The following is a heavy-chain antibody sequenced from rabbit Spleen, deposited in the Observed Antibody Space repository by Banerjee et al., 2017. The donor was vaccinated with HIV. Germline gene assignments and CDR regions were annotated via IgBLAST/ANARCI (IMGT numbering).Heavy chain of an antibody. CDR2: IYGGSSGST. D-gene: IGHD5-1*01. V-gene: IGHV1S40*01. CDR3: ARGYRSFSWAVNL. CDR1: GFSFSSDYH. J-gene: IGHJ4*01. Sequence: QSLEESGGDLVKPGASLTLTCTASGFSFSSDYHMCWVRQAPGKGLEWIACIYGGSSGSTYYASWAKGRFTISKTSSTTVTLQMTSLTGADTATYFCARGYRSFSWAVNLWGPGTLVTVS.